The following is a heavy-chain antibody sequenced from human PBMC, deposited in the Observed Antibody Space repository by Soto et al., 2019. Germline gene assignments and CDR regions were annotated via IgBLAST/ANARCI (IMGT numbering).Heavy chain of an antibody. CDR2: MYYTGNK. Sequence: SETLSITSAVYGGSFSGYYWDWIRQPPGEGLEWIGAMYYTGNKNYNPSLESRVTMSVDTSKNQFSLKLSSVTPTDTAVYYCARRSSSSLGSLFDPWGRGILVTVSS. CDR1: GGSFSGYY. V-gene: IGHV4-34*01. CDR3: ARRSSSSLGSLFDP. J-gene: IGHJ5*02. D-gene: IGHD6-6*01.